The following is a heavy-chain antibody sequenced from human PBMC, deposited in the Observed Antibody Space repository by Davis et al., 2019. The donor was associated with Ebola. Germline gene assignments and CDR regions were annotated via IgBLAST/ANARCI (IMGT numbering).Heavy chain of an antibody. CDR1: GFSFSSYW. CDR3: ARGPSTGNSFSY. CDR2: IKQDGSEK. D-gene: IGHD6-13*01. Sequence: GESLKISCAASGFSFSSYWMSWVRQAPGKGLEWVANIKQDGSEKYYVDSVEGRFTISRDNAKNSLYLQRNSLRAEDTAVYYCARGPSTGNSFSYWGQGTLVTVSS. J-gene: IGHJ4*02. V-gene: IGHV3-7*01.